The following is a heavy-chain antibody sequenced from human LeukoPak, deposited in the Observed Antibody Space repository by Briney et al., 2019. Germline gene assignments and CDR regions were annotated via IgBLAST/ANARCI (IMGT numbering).Heavy chain of an antibody. J-gene: IGHJ3*02. D-gene: IGHD3-16*02. V-gene: IGHV3-33*06. CDR3: AKDLVWGSYRYSAFDI. Sequence: GGSLRLSCAASGFTFSSYGMHWVRQAPGKGLEWLAVIWYDGSNKYYADSVKGRFTISRDNSKNTLYLQMNSLRAEDTAVYYCAKDLVWGSYRYSAFDIWGQGTMVTVSS. CDR2: IWYDGSNK. CDR1: GFTFSSYG.